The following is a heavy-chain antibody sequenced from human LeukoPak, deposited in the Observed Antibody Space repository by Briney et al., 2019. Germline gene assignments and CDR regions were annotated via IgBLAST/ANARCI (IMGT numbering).Heavy chain of an antibody. J-gene: IGHJ4*02. CDR1: GGSISTHY. CDR2: IYYSGNT. V-gene: IGHV4-59*11. Sequence: SETLSLTCTVSGGSISTHYWSWIRQPPGKGLEWIGYIYYSGNTNYNPSLKSRVTISIDTSKNQFYLKLISVTAADTAVYYCARVGSGSFDYWGQGTLVTVSS. CDR3: ARVGSGSFDY. D-gene: IGHD1-26*01.